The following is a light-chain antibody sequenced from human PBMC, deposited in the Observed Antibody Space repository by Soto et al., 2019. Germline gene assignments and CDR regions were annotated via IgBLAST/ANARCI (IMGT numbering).Light chain of an antibody. CDR3: QQYGRSPFT. CDR2: AAT. V-gene: IGKV3-20*01. J-gene: IGKJ3*01. Sequence: EIVLTQSPGTLSLSPGERATLSCRASQSVSSSYLAWYQQKPGQAPRLLIYAATSSTTAIPDRFRGSGSGTDFTPTTSRPEPEDFAEYYCQQYGRSPFTFGPGTKVDIK. CDR1: QSVSSSY.